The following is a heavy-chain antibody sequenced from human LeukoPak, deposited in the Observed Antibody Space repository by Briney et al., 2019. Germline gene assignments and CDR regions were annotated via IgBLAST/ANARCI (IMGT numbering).Heavy chain of an antibody. J-gene: IGHJ6*02. CDR2: IYYSGST. CDR1: GGSISNSNYY. CDR3: PSLRTLRGVDF. V-gene: IGHV4-39*01. Sequence: SETLSLACTVSGGSISNSNYYWGSIRQPPEKGLEWIGSIYYSGSTFYRASLKGRATISADTSKNQFSLRLSFVTAADTAVYYFPSLRTLRGVDFGGQGTPSSSR. D-gene: IGHD1/OR15-1a*01.